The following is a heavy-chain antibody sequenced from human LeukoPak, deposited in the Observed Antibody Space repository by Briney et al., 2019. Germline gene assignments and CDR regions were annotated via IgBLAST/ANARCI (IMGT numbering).Heavy chain of an antibody. CDR2: FDPEDGET. D-gene: IGHD3-22*01. CDR3: ATVYYYDSSGYSSTQHANYYFDY. Sequence: ASVKVSCKVSGYTLTELSMHWVRQAPGKGLEWMGGFDPEDGETIYAQKFQGRVTMTEDTSTDTAYMELSSLRSEDTAVYYCATVYYYDSSGYSSTQHANYYFDYWGQGTLVTVSS. J-gene: IGHJ4*02. V-gene: IGHV1-24*01. CDR1: GYTLTELS.